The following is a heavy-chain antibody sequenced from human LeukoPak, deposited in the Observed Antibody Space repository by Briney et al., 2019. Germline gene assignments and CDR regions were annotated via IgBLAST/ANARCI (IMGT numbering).Heavy chain of an antibody. J-gene: IGHJ4*02. Sequence: GGSLRLSCAASGFTFSSYSMSWVRQAPGKGLEWVSSITTGSTYISYADSVKGRFTISRDDAKNSLYLQMDSLRAEDTAVYYCARGKYSSGWFDYWGQGTLVTVSS. CDR2: ITTGSTYI. CDR1: GFTFSSYS. CDR3: ARGKYSSGWFDY. D-gene: IGHD6-19*01. V-gene: IGHV3-21*01.